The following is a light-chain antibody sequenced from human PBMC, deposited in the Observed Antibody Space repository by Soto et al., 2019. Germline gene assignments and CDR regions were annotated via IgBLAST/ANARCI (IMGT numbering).Light chain of an antibody. V-gene: IGLV2-14*03. CDR2: DVS. CDR3: SSYSTSSTIVV. CDR1: SCDIGGSNS. Sequence: QSALTQPASVSGSPGQTVIMSCTGTSCDIGGSNSVYWYRQYPGRAPKLILFDVSNRPSKIPDRFSGSKSDNTASLTISGLQAEDEADYYCSSYSTSSTIVVFGGGTKLTVL. J-gene: IGLJ2*01.